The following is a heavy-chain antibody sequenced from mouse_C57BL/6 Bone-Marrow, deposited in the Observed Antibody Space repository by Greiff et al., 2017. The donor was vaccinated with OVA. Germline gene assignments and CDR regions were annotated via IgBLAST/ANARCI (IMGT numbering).Heavy chain of an antibody. D-gene: IGHD3-3*01. J-gene: IGHJ4*01. V-gene: IGHV6-3*01. CDR2: IRLKSDNYAT. CDR1: GFTFSNYW. CDR3: TGQGPSYAMDY. Sequence: EVKLVESGGGLVQPGGSMKLSCVASGFTFSNYWMNWVRQSPEQGLEWVAQIRLKSDNYATHYAESVKGRFTISRDDSKSSVYLQMNNLRAEDTGIYYCTGQGPSYAMDYWGQGTSVTVSS.